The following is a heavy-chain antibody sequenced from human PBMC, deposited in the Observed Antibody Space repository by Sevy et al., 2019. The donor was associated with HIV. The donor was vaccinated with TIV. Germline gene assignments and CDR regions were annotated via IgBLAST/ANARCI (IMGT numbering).Heavy chain of an antibody. J-gene: IGHJ5*02. CDR2: ISSSSSTI. D-gene: IGHD6-13*01. Sequence: GGSLRLSCAASGFTFSSYSMNWVRQAPGKGLEWVSYISSSSSTIYYADSVKGRFNIARDKAKNSLYLQMNILRDEDTAVYYCASTHSSSRAFDPWGQGTLVTVSS. CDR3: ASTHSSSRAFDP. V-gene: IGHV3-48*02. CDR1: GFTFSSYS.